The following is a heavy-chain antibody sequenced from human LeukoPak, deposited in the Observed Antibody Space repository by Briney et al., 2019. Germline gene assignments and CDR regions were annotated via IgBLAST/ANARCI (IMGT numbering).Heavy chain of an antibody. CDR2: ISGSGDRT. CDR3: ARGPPYSSGWYTD. CDR1: GFTFSSYA. J-gene: IGHJ4*02. D-gene: IGHD6-19*01. V-gene: IGHV3-23*01. Sequence: GGSLRLSCAASGFTFSSYAMSWVRQTPGKGLEWVSTISGSGDRTYYIDSVKGRFTISRDNSKNTVYLQMNSLRAEDTAVYYCARGPPYSSGWYTDWGQGTLVTVSS.